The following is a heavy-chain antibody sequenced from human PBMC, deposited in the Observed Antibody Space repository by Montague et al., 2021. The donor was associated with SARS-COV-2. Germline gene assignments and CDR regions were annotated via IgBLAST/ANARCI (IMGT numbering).Heavy chain of an antibody. CDR3: ARRGRSSWHRFDY. Sequence: SETLSLTCAVDGGSFTGYSWNWIRQPPGKGLEWIGEVKHPGGTNYNPSLKSRVTISIDMSKNQLSFNLESVTAADTAVCYCARRGRSSWHRFDYWGQGTLVTVSS. CDR2: VKHPGGT. D-gene: IGHD6-13*01. J-gene: IGHJ4*02. CDR1: GGSFTGYS. V-gene: IGHV4-34*01.